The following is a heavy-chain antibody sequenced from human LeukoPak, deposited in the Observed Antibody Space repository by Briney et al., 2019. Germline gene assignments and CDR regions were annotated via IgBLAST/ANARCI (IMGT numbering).Heavy chain of an antibody. V-gene: IGHV3-7*03. Sequence: GGSLRLSCAASGFTLSYNWMSWVRRAPGKGLEWVASIKEDGSEKYYVDSVKGRFTISRDNAKNSLYLQMNSLRAEDTAVYYCARLSTGWYEHFDFWGQGTLVTVSS. CDR3: ARLSTGWYEHFDF. J-gene: IGHJ4*02. CDR1: GFTLSYNW. D-gene: IGHD6-13*01. CDR2: IKEDGSEK.